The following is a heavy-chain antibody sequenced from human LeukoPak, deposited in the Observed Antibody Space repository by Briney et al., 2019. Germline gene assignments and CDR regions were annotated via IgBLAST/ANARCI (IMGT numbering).Heavy chain of an antibody. CDR2: INPSGGST. CDR1: GYTFTSYY. D-gene: IGHD2-15*01. J-gene: IGHJ4*02. CDR3: ARGAYCSGGSCYSVLLLDY. Sequence: ASVKVSCKASGYTFTSYYMHWVRQAPGQGLEWMGIINPSGGSTSYAQKFQGRVTMTRDTSTSTVYMELSSLRSEDTAVYYCARGAYCSGGSCYSVLLLDYWGQGTLVTVSS. V-gene: IGHV1-46*01.